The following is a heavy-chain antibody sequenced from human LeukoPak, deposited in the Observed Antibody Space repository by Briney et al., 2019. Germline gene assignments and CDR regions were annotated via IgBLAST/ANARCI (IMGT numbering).Heavy chain of an antibody. CDR2: ISTSNTYI. V-gene: IGHV3-21*01. CDR3: AELGITMIGGV. J-gene: IGHJ6*04. D-gene: IGHD3-10*02. Sequence: GGSLRLSCAASGFTFSSYPMNWVRQAPGKGLEWVSSISTSNTYIYYADSVRGRFTISRDNAKNSLYLRMNSLRAEDTAVYYCAELGITMIGGVWGKGTTVAISS. CDR1: GFTFSSYP.